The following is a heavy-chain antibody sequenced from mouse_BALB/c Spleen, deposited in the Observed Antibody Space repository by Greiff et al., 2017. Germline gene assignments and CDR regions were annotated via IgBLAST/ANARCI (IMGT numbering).Heavy chain of an antibody. CDR1: GFTFSSYA. D-gene: IGHD2-5*01. V-gene: IGHV5-6-5*01. CDR3: AKDSNLYAMDY. Sequence: EVQLVESGGGLVKPGGSLKLSCAASGFTFSSYAMSWVRQTPEKRLEWVASISSGGSTYYPDSVKGRFTISRDNARNILYLQMSSLRSEDTAMYYCAKDSNLYAMDYWGQGTSVTVSS. CDR2: ISSGGST. J-gene: IGHJ4*01.